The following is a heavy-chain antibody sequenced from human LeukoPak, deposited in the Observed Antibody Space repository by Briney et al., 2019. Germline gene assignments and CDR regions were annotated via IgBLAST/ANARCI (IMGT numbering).Heavy chain of an antibody. CDR3: ARNGARLFYYFYMDV. CDR1: GYTFTGYY. J-gene: IGHJ6*03. V-gene: IGHV1-2*02. CDR2: INPNSGGT. D-gene: IGHD1-26*01. Sequence: GASVKVSCKASGYTFTGYYMHWVRQAPGQGLEWMGWINPNSGGTNYAQKFQGRVTMTRDTSISTAYMELSRLRSDDTAVYYCARNGARLFYYFYMDVWGKGTTVTISS.